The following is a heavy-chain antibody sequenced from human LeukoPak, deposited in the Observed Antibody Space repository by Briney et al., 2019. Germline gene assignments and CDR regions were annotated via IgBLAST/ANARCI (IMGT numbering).Heavy chain of an antibody. CDR2: LSGIGDIT. CDR1: GFTFTSDA. J-gene: IGHJ4*02. V-gene: IGHV3-23*01. Sequence: PGGSLRLSCAPSGFTFTSDAMSCVRQAPENGRGWGSALSGIGDITYYAETVKGRFSGSRDNSKNTLYLQLNSPRAEDTAVYYCAKDLRGTLSSRGPFEYWGQGTLVTV. D-gene: IGHD1-1*01. CDR3: AKDLRGTLSSRGPFEY.